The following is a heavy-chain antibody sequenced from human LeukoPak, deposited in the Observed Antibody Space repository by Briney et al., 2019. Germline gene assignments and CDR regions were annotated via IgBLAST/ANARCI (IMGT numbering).Heavy chain of an antibody. Sequence: GGSLRLSCAASGFTFTGYYMHWVRQAPGQGLEWMGWINPNSGGTNYAQKFQGRVTMTRDTSISTAYMELSRLRSDDTAVYYCARDIVVVVAATGFDYWGQGTLVTVSS. CDR2: INPNSGGT. CDR3: ARDIVVVVAATGFDY. J-gene: IGHJ4*02. V-gene: IGHV1-2*02. CDR1: GFTFTGYY. D-gene: IGHD2-15*01.